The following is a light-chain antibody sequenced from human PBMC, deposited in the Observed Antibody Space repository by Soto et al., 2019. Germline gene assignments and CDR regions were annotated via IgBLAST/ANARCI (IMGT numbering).Light chain of an antibody. CDR2: AAS. Sequence: DIQMTQSPSSLSASVGDRVTITCRASQRVSTYLNWYQQKPEKAPKLLIYAASSLQSGVPSRFSGSGSGTDFTLTISSLQPEDFATYYCQQTYKTPLTFGQGTKVEVK. CDR1: QRVSTY. CDR3: QQTYKTPLT. V-gene: IGKV1-39*01. J-gene: IGKJ1*01.